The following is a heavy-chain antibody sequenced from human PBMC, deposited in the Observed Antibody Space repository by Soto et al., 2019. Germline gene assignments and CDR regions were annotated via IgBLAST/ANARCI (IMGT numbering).Heavy chain of an antibody. D-gene: IGHD3-3*01. Sequence: GGSLRLSCAASGFTVSSNYMSWVRQAPGKGLEWVSVIYSGGSTYYADSVKGRFTISRHNSKNTLFLQMNSLRAEDTAVYYIARGPNYDFWSGYYGGVAENYYYYYYMDVWGKGTTVTVSS. CDR3: ARGPNYDFWSGYYGGVAENYYYYYYMDV. J-gene: IGHJ6*03. CDR1: GFTVSSNY. V-gene: IGHV3-53*04. CDR2: IYSGGST.